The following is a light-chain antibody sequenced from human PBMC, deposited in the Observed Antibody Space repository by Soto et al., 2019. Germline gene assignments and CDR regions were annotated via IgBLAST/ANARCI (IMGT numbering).Light chain of an antibody. CDR1: SSDVGSYNY. Sequence: QSALTQHASVSGSPGQSITISCTGTSSDVGSYNYVSWYQQHPGKAPKLMIYDVSNRPSGVSNRFSGSKSGNTASLTISGLQAEDEADYYCSSYTSSSTLVFGTGTKLTVL. CDR3: SSYTSSSTLV. CDR2: DVS. V-gene: IGLV2-14*01. J-gene: IGLJ1*01.